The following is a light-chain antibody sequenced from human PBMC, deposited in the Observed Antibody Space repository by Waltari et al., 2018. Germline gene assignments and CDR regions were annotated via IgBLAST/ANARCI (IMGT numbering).Light chain of an antibody. V-gene: IGLV2-14*01. CDR1: SSDVGGSNY. J-gene: IGLJ3*02. CDR2: EVS. CDR3: SSYTSSSTWV. Sequence: QSALTQPASVSGSPGQSITISCTGTSSDVGGSNYASRYQQHPGKAPKLMIYEVSHRPSGVSNRFSGSKSGNTASLTISGLQAEDEADYYCSSYTSSSTWVFGGGTKLTVL.